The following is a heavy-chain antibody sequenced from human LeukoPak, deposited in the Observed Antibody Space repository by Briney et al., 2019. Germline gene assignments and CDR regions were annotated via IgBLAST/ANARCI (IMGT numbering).Heavy chain of an antibody. CDR2: IYYSGST. V-gene: IGHV4-59*08. D-gene: IGHD3-22*01. J-gene: IGHJ3*02. Sequence: SETLSLTCTVSGGSISSYYWSWIRQLPGKGLEWIGYIYYSGSTNYNPSLKSRVTISVDTSKNQFSLKLSSVTAADTAVYYCARYYYDSSRGFFDIWGQGTMVTVSS. CDR1: GGSISSYY. CDR3: ARYYYDSSRGFFDI.